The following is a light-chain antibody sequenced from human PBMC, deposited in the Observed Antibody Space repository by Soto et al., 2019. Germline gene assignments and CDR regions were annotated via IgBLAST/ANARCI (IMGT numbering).Light chain of an antibody. CDR1: SPNIGAGYE. V-gene: IGLV1-40*01. Sequence: QLVLTQPSSVSGGPGQRVTISGTGSSPNIGAGYEVHWYQQLPGTAPKLLIYGNNNRPSGVPDRFSGSKSGTSASLAITGLQAEDEADYYCQSYDSSLSGYVFGIGTKLTVL. J-gene: IGLJ1*01. CDR2: GNN. CDR3: QSYDSSLSGYV.